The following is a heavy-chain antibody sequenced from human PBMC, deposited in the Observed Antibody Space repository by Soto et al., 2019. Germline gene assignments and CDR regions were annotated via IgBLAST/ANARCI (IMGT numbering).Heavy chain of an antibody. J-gene: IGHJ4*02. V-gene: IGHV3-30-3*01. CDR2: ISYDGSNK. CDR3: ARYCSGGSCSPGFDY. Sequence: LRLSCAASGFTFSSYAMHWVRQAPGKGLEWVAVISYDGSNKYYADSVKGRFTISRDNSKNTLYLQMNSMRAEDTALYYCARYCSGGSCSPGFDYWGQGTLVTVSS. D-gene: IGHD2-15*01. CDR1: GFTFSSYA.